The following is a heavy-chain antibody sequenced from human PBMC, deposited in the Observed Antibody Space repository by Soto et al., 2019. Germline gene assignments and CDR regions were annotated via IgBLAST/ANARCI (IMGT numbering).Heavy chain of an antibody. J-gene: IGHJ6*03. CDR1: GFTFSTYA. Sequence: EVQLLESGGGLVQPGGYLRLPYAASGFTFSTYAMSWVRQAPGKGLEWVSTITTSGGNTYYADSVQGRFSISRDKSKNTLYLQMNSLTAEDTSVYYCAGRYCTNGVFYTNYDDYIDVCGKGTTVTVSS. CDR3: AGRYCTNGVFYTNYDDYIDV. V-gene: IGHV3-23*01. CDR2: ITTSGGNT. D-gene: IGHD2-8*01.